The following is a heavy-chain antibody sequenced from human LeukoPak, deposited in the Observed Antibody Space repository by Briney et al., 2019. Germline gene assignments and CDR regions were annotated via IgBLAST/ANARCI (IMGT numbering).Heavy chain of an antibody. V-gene: IGHV4-4*07. J-gene: IGHJ6*02. CDR3: ARGLRYCSSTSCQNYYGMDV. CDR1: GGSISSYY. D-gene: IGHD2-2*01. CDR2: IYTSEKT. Sequence: SETLSLTCTVSGGSISSYYWSWIRQPAGKGLEWIGRIYTSEKTNYNPSLKSRVTMSVDTSKNQFSLKVRSVTAADTAVYYCARGLRYCSSTSCQNYYGMDVWGQGTTVTVSS.